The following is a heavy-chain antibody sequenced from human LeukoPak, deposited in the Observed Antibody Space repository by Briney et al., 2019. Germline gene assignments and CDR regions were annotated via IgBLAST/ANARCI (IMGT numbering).Heavy chain of an antibody. CDR1: GFTFSSYS. D-gene: IGHD6-19*01. V-gene: IGHV3-21*01. CDR2: ISSSSSYI. CDR3: GSIAVAGTDAFDI. J-gene: IGHJ3*02. Sequence: GGSLRLSCAASGFTFSSYSMNWVRQAPGKGLEWVSSISSSSSYIYYADSVKGRFTISRDNAKNSLYLQMNSLRAEDTAVYYCGSIAVAGTDAFDIWGQGTMVTVSS.